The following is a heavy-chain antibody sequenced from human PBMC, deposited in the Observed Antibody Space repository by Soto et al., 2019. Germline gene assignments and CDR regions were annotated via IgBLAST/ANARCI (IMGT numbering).Heavy chain of an antibody. D-gene: IGHD6-19*01. CDR1: GYRFTSYG. CDR2: ISGDNGNT. Sequence: QVQLVQSGAEVKEPGASVKVSCKASGYRFTSYGISWVRQVPGQGLEWMGWISGDNGNTKYAQKVQGRATMTTDTSTSTAYMELRRLRTDDTAVYYCARQSRVAVAGTPVYWGQGTLVTVPS. CDR3: ARQSRVAVAGTPVY. V-gene: IGHV1-18*01. J-gene: IGHJ4*02.